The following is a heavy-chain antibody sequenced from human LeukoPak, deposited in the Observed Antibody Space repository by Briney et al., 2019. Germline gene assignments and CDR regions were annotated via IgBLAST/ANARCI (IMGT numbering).Heavy chain of an antibody. CDR2: ISFSGGNT. D-gene: IGHD3-3*02. CDR3: ARDIEFST. Sequence: GGSLRLSCAASGFTFSDSAMNWVRQAPGKGLEWVSLISFSGGNTYYADSMKGRFTISRDNYKDTLYLQMNSLRAEDTAMYYCARDIEFSTWGLGTMVTVSS. V-gene: IGHV3-23*01. CDR1: GFTFSDSA. J-gene: IGHJ3*01.